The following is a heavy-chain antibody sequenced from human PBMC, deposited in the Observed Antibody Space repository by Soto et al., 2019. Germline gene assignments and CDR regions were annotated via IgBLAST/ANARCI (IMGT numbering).Heavy chain of an antibody. D-gene: IGHD3-10*01. CDR2: ISAYNGNT. Sequence: GAAVKVSCQASGYTLTSYGINWGRQASGQGLELMGWISAYNGNTNYAQKLQGRVTMTTDTSTSTAYMELRSLRSDDTAVYYCARGITYNWFDPWGQGTRVTVSS. CDR3: ARGITYNWFDP. J-gene: IGHJ5*02. CDR1: GYTLTSYG. V-gene: IGHV1-18*01.